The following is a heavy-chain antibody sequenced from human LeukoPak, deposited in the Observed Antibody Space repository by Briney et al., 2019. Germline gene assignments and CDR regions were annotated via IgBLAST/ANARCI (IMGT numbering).Heavy chain of an antibody. D-gene: IGHD1-26*01. CDR3: ARDIEAADAFDI. J-gene: IGHJ3*02. V-gene: IGHV3-53*04. CDR1: GFTVSTNY. Sequence: GGSLRLSCAASGFTVSTNYMSWVRQAPGKKLEWVSVIYSGDSTYYADSVKGRFTISRHSSKNTLYLQMNSLRAEDTAVYYCARDIEAADAFDIWGQGTMVTVSS. CDR2: IYSGDST.